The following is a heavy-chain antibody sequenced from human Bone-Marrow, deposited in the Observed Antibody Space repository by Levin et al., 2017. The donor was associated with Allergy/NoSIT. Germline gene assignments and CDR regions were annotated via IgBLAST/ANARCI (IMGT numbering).Heavy chain of an antibody. D-gene: IGHD6-19*01. CDR2: IDRSGFT. CDR1: GGSFSSGSYY. CDR3: AQEGSSGWYSYFDY. V-gene: IGHV4-61*02. J-gene: IGHJ4*02. Sequence: SETLSLTCTVSGGSFSSGSYYWSWIRQPAGKGLEWIGRIDRSGFTNYNPSLKSRVTISVDTSTNQISLRLTSVTAADTAVYYCAQEGSSGWYSYFDYWGQGTLVTVSS.